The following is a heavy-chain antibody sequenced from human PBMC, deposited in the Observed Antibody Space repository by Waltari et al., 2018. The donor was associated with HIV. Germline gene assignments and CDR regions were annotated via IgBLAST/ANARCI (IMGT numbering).Heavy chain of an antibody. CDR2: IYYSGST. J-gene: IGHJ3*02. CDR1: GGSISSYY. Sequence: QVQLQESGPGLVKPSETLSLTCTVSGGSISSYYWSWIRRPPGKGLEWIGYIYYSGSTNYNPSLKSRVTISVDTSKNQFSLKLSSVTAADTAVYYCARSGYCSSTSCYYVRAFDIWGQGTMVTVSS. D-gene: IGHD2-2*03. V-gene: IGHV4-59*01. CDR3: ARSGYCSSTSCYYVRAFDI.